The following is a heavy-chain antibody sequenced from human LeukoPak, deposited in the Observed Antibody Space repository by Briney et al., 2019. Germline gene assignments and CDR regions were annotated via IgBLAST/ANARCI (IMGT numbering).Heavy chain of an antibody. CDR1: VYSISSGYY. CDR3: ASRFDGSGSFVY. D-gene: IGHD3-10*01. V-gene: IGHV4-38-2*02. Sequence: SQTLSLTCTVSVYSISSGYYWGWIRQPPGKGLEWIGSIHHSGITYYNPSLKSRVTISVDTSKNQFSLRLTSVTAADTAVYYCASRFDGSGSFVYWGQGTLVTVSS. J-gene: IGHJ4*02. CDR2: IHHSGIT.